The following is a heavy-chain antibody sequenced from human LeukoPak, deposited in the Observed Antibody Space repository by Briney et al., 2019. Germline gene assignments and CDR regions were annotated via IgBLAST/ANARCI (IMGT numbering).Heavy chain of an antibody. Sequence: PSETLSLTCAVSGGSISNHIYYWNWIRQTPGKGLEWIGAVYYTGSSYYNPSLKSRVTISVDTSDNHFSMHLTSVNAADTAIYYCARLRALAGHRGAFDIWAKGQWSPSLQ. D-gene: IGHD1-1*01. V-gene: IGHV4-39*02. CDR2: VYYTGSS. CDR1: GGSISNHIYY. J-gene: IGHJ3*02. CDR3: ARLRALAGHRGAFDI.